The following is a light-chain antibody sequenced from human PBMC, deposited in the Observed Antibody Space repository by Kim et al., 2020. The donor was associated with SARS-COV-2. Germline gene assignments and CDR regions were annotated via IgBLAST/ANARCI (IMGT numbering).Light chain of an antibody. CDR3: KSADSSGTYPWV. V-gene: IGLV3-25*03. CDR1: ERKKQK. J-gene: IGLJ3*02. CDR2: KDR. Sequence: EQTTRMTCSGEERKKQKAYWNQQKTGQASVLVIYKDRERPAGIPERFSGSRSGRTGTLTISGVQAEDEADYYCKSADSSGTYPWVFGGGNKLTVL.